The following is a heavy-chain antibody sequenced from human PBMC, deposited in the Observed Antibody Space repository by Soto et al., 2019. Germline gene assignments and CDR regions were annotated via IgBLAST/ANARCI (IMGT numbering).Heavy chain of an antibody. Sequence: GASVKLSCKASGYTFTGYYMHWVRQAPGQGLEWMGWINPNSGGTNYAQKFQGWVTMTRDTSISTAYMELSRLRSDDTAVYYCARLAEYSGYDYDAFDIWGQGTMVTVSS. D-gene: IGHD5-12*01. J-gene: IGHJ3*02. V-gene: IGHV1-2*04. CDR3: ARLAEYSGYDYDAFDI. CDR2: INPNSGGT. CDR1: GYTFTGYY.